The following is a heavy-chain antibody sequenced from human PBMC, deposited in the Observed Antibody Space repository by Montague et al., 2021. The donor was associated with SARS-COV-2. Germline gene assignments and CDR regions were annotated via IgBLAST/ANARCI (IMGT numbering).Heavy chain of an antibody. J-gene: IGHJ4*02. CDR1: GFTFSKFG. CDR3: ASSNFFAY. D-gene: IGHD6-6*01. CDR2: IDPAGGAT. Sequence: SLRLSFSASGFTFSKFGMNWVRQAPGKGQEWVSTIDPAGGATYYADSVRGRFAISRDNSKNILSLQMDSLTADDTAVYYCASSNFFAYWGQGTLITVSS. V-gene: IGHV3-23*01.